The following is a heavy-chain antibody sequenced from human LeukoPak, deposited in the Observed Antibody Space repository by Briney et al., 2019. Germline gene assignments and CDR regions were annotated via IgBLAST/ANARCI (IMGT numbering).Heavy chain of an antibody. CDR1: GYTFTSYG. J-gene: IGHJ5*02. CDR2: ISAYNGNT. Sequence: ASVKVSCKASGYTFTSYGISWVRQAPGQGLEWMGWISAYNGNTNYAQKLQGRVTMTTDTSTSTAYMELRSLRSDDTAVYYCARNQGRAIFWSGSLAGNWFDPWGQGTLVTVSS. CDR3: ARNQGRAIFWSGSLAGNWFDP. D-gene: IGHD3-3*01. V-gene: IGHV1-18*01.